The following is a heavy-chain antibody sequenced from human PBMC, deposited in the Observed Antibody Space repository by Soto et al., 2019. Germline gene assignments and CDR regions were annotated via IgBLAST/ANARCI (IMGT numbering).Heavy chain of an antibody. CDR3: ATCRGRSCYSWSSSFYGLDV. D-gene: IGHD2-15*01. V-gene: IGHV3-23*01. J-gene: IGHJ6*02. Sequence: EVQLLESGGGLVQPGGSLRLSCAASGLNLSDYAITWVRLAPGEGLEWVSVISGSGGDTYYADSLKGRIPISRDNSQNTVYLQVNSLRAEDTAIYYCATCRGRSCYSWSSSFYGLDVWGQGTTVSVSS. CDR1: GLNLSDYA. CDR2: ISGSGGDT.